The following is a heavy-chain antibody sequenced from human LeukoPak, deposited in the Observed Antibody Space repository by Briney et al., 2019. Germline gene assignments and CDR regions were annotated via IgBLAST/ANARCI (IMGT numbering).Heavy chain of an antibody. CDR3: ARGVGYYGSGSYYKFDS. D-gene: IGHD3-10*01. Sequence: PGGSLRLSCAASGFTFSSYSMNWVRQAPGKGLEWVSSISSGSSAIFYADSVKGRFTISRDNAKNSLYLQMNSLRDEDTAVYYCARGVGYYGSGSYYKFDSWGQGTLVTVSS. J-gene: IGHJ4*02. CDR1: GFTFSSYS. V-gene: IGHV3-48*02. CDR2: ISSGSSAI.